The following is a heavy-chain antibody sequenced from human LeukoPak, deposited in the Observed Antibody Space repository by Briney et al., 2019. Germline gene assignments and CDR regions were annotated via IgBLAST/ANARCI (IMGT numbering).Heavy chain of an antibody. CDR3: ATATTDNYYYYYMDV. V-gene: IGHV1-24*01. J-gene: IGHJ6*03. CDR2: FDPEDGET. D-gene: IGHD4-11*01. CDR1: GYTLTELS. Sequence: GAPVKVSCKVSGYTLTELSMHWVRQAPGKGLEWMGGFDPEDGETIYAQKFQGRVTMTEDTSTDTAYMELSSLRSEDTAVYYCATATTDNYYYYYMDVWGKGTTVTVSS.